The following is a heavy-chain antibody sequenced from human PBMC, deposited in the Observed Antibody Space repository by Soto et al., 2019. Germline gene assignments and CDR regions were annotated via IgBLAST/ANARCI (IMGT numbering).Heavy chain of an antibody. CDR1: GFSFSDFA. CDR2: ISGDGGRT. D-gene: IGHD6-19*01. CDR3: AKDSSGWEYYYYYGMDV. Sequence: PGGSLRLSCAASGFSFSDFAMSWVRQAPGKGLEWVSVISGDGGRTYYADSVKGRFTISRDNSKNTLYLQMNSLRAEDTAVYYCAKDSSGWEYYYYYGMDVWGQGTTVTVSS. V-gene: IGHV3-23*01. J-gene: IGHJ6*02.